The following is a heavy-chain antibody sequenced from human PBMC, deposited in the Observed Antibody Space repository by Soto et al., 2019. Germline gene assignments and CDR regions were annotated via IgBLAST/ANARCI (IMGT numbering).Heavy chain of an antibody. D-gene: IGHD6-6*01. V-gene: IGHV4-59*08. CDR3: ARARQDSIAARRPTYYYYYYYMDV. CDR2: IYYSGST. J-gene: IGHJ6*03. Sequence: SETLSLTCTVSGGSISSYYWSWIRQPPGKGLEWIGYIYYSGSTNYNPSLKSRVTISVHTSKNQFSLKLGSVTAADTAVYYCARARQDSIAARRPTYYYYYYYMDVWGKGTTVTVSS. CDR1: GGSISSYY.